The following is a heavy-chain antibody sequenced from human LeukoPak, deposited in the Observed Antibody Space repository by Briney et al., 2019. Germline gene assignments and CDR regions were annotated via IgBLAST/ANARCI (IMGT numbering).Heavy chain of an antibody. V-gene: IGHV4-31*03. CDR2: IYYSGSTT. D-gene: IGHD3-16*02. J-gene: IGHJ5*02. CDR1: GGSISSGGFY. Sequence: SETLSLTCTVSGGSISSGGFYWSWVRQNPGNGLEWIGYIYYSGSTTSYNPSLRSRVTISLDTSKNQFSLKLSSVTAADTAVYYCARGRGELSNRNWFDPWGQGTLVTVSS. CDR3: ARGRGELSNRNWFDP.